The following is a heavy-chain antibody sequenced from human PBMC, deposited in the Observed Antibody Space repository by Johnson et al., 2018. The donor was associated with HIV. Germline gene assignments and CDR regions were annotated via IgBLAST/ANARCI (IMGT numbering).Heavy chain of an antibody. CDR1: GFTFSGYG. Sequence: VQLVESGGGEVQPGRSLRLSCAASGFTFSGYGMHWVRQAPGKGLEWVSRINSDGSSTSYADSVKGRFTISRDNAKNTVYLQMNSLRAEDTAVYYCAREGVGTTCPFDIWGQGTMVTVSS. CDR2: INSDGSST. CDR3: AREGVGTTCPFDI. D-gene: IGHD1-26*01. V-gene: IGHV3-74*01. J-gene: IGHJ3*02.